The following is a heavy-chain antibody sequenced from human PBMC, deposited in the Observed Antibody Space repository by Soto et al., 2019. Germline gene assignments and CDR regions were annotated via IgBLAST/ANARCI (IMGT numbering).Heavy chain of an antibody. Sequence: GSLRLSCAASGFTFDDYTMHWVRQAPGKGLEWVSLISWDGGSTYYADSVKGRFTISRDNSKNSLYLQMNSLRTEDTALYYCAKDGRYYYDSSGSIPYYFDYWGQGTLVTVSS. V-gene: IGHV3-43*01. CDR3: AKDGRYYYDSSGSIPYYFDY. CDR2: ISWDGGST. CDR1: GFTFDDYT. D-gene: IGHD3-22*01. J-gene: IGHJ4*02.